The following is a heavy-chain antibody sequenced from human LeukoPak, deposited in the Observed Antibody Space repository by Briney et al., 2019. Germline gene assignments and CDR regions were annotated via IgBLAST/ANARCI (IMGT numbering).Heavy chain of an antibody. CDR2: IYFSGYT. CDR3: AREAVNGFDL. V-gene: IGHV4-59*01. D-gene: IGHD4-23*01. Sequence: PSETLSLTCTVSGGSISNYYWNWIRQSPGKGLEWIVYIYFSGYTNYNPSLKSRVTISVDTSNNQFSLQLSSVTAVDTAVYYCAREAVNGFDLWGQGTMVTVSS. J-gene: IGHJ3*01. CDR1: GGSISNYY.